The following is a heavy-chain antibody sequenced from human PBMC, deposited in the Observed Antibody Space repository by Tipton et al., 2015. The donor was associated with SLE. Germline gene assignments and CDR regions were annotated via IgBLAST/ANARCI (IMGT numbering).Heavy chain of an antibody. CDR2: VHHSGTT. V-gene: IGHV4-39*07. J-gene: IGHJ4*02. Sequence: LRLSCTVSGGSISSSSYYWGWIRQPPGKGLEWIGEVHHSGTTNYNPSLKSRVTISADTSKNQFSLKMRSVTAADTAVYFCARGYCSDGVCYGFGFFDYWGQGNLVTVSS. CDR1: GGSISSSSYY. CDR3: ARGYCSDGVCYGFGFFDY. D-gene: IGHD2-8*01.